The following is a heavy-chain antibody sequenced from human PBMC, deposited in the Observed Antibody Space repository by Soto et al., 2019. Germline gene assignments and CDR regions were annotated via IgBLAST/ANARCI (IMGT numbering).Heavy chain of an antibody. D-gene: IGHD2-2*01. CDR2: VHYVGTT. J-gene: IGHJ6*02. V-gene: IGHV4-59*12. CDR1: GDSMSEFY. CDR3: AREDCSSTSCFYYYYYYGMDV. Sequence: SETLSLTCSVSGDSMSEFYWIWIRQSPGKGLEWIGYVHYVGTTKYNPSHKSRVTISVDTSKKQFSLQLNSVTPEDTAVYYCAREDCSSTSCFYYYYYYGMDVWGQGTTVTVSS.